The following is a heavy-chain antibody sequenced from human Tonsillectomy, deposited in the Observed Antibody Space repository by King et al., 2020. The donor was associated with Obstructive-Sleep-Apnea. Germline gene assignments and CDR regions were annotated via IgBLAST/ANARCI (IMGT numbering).Heavy chain of an antibody. Sequence: TLKESGPTLVKPTQTLTLTCAFSGFSLSTSGVGVGWIRQPPGKALEWLALIYWDDDKHYSPSLKNRLTITKDTSKNQVVLTMTNMDPVDTATYSCAQKAVRTSYFDYWGQGTLVTVSS. V-gene: IGHV2-5*02. CDR2: IYWDDDK. D-gene: IGHD6-6*01. CDR1: GFSLSTSGVG. J-gene: IGHJ4*02. CDR3: AQKAVRTSYFDY.